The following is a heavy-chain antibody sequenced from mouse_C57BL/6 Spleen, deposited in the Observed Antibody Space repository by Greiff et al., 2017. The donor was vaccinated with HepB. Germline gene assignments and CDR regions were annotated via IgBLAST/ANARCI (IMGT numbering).Heavy chain of an antibody. J-gene: IGHJ3*01. CDR2: INPNNGGT. V-gene: IGHV1-18*01. CDR1: GYTFTDYN. D-gene: IGHD1-1*01. Sequence: EVQLQQSGPELVKPGASVKIPCKASGYTFTDYNMDWVKQSHGKSLEWIGDINPNNGGTIYNQKFKGKATLTVDKSSSTAYMEIRSLTSEDTAVYYCARGVDYYGSSSFAYWGQGTLVTVSA. CDR3: ARGVDYYGSSSFAY.